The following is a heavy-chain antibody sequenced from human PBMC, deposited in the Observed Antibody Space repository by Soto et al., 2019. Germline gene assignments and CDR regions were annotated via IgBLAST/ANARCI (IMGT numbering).Heavy chain of an antibody. CDR1: GFTFSSYA. J-gene: IGHJ2*01. Sequence: PGGSLRLSCAASGFTFSSYAMSWVRQAPGKGLEWVSAISGSVGSTYYADSVKGRFTISRDNSKNTLYLQMNSLRAEDTAVYYCAKSGGLWELQWYFDLWGRGTLVTVSS. V-gene: IGHV3-23*01. CDR2: ISGSVGST. CDR3: AKSGGLWELQWYFDL. D-gene: IGHD1-26*01.